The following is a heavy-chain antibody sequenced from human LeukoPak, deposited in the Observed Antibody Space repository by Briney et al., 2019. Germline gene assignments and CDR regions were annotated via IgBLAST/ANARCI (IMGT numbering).Heavy chain of an antibody. D-gene: IGHD3-16*02. V-gene: IGHV4-59*01. J-gene: IGHJ3*02. CDR3: ARVQGLENDYVWGSYRWGAFDI. CDR1: GSSISSYY. CDR2: IYYSGST. Sequence: PSETLSLTCTVSGSSISSYYWSWIRQPPGKGLEWIGYIYYSGSTNYNPSLKSRVTISVDTSKNQFSLKLSSVTAADTAVYYCARVQGLENDYVWGSYRWGAFDIWGQGTMVTVSS.